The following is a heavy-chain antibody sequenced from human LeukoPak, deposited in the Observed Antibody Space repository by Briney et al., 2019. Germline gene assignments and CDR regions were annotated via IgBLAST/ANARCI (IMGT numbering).Heavy chain of an antibody. J-gene: IGHJ4*02. D-gene: IGHD6-19*01. V-gene: IGHV4-59*04. CDR3: SRHVSGTSGWYVDY. Sequence: ASETLSLTCTVSGDSVTSYYWSWIRQPPGKGLEWIGSVYYSGDTYYNPSLKSRVTISVDTSKNQFSLNLSSVSAADTAVFYCSRHVSGTSGWYVDYWGQGTLVTVSS. CDR2: VYYSGDT. CDR1: GDSVTSYY.